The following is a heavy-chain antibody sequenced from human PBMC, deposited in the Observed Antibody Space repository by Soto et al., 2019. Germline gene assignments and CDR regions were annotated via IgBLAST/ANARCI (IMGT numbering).Heavy chain of an antibody. J-gene: IGHJ4*02. D-gene: IGHD6-13*01. CDR2: ISAYNGNT. CDR3: ARDDAYSSSWYFDY. Sequence: ASVRVSCKASGYSLTSYGISWVRQAPGQGLEWMGWISAYNGNTNYAQKLQGRVTMTTDTSTSTAYMELRSLRSDDTAVYYCARDDAYSSSWYFDYWGQGTLVTVSS. V-gene: IGHV1-18*01. CDR1: GYSLTSYG.